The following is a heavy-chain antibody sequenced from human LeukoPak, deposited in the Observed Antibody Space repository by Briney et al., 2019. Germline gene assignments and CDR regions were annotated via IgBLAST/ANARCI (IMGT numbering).Heavy chain of an antibody. D-gene: IGHD5-12*01. Sequence: PGGSLRLSCAASGFTFSSYSMNWVRQAPGKGLEWVSSISSSSSYIYYADSVKGRFTISRDNAKNSLYLQMNSLRAEDTAVYYCARVHPSGYAGFDYWGQGTLVTVSS. CDR1: GFTFSSYS. V-gene: IGHV3-21*01. J-gene: IGHJ4*02. CDR2: ISSSSSYI. CDR3: ARVHPSGYAGFDY.